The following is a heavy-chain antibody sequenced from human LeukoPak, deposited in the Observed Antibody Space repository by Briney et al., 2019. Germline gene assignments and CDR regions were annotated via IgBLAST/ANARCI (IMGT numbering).Heavy chain of an antibody. CDR2: INHSGST. CDR3: ARGGIVPAQDAYYYYYGMDV. V-gene: IGHV4-34*01. D-gene: IGHD2-2*01. Sequence: SETLSLTCAVYGGSFSGYYWSWIRQPPGKGLELIGEINHSGSTNYNPSLKSRVTISVDTSENQFSLKLSSVTAADTAVYYCARGGIVPAQDAYYYYYGMDVWGQGTTVTVSS. CDR1: GGSFSGYY. J-gene: IGHJ6*02.